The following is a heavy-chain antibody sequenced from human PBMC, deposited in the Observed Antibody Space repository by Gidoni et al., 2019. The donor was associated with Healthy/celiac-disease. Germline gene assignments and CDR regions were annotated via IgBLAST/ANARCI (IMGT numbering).Heavy chain of an antibody. Sequence: QVQLVQSGAEVKKPGSSVKVSCKASGGTFSSYAISWVRQAPGQGLELMGRINPILGIANYAQKFQGRVTITADKSTSTAYMELSSLRSEDTAVYYCARFEVTPPYVRYYGMDVWGQGTTVTVSS. V-gene: IGHV1-69*04. CDR3: ARFEVTPPYVRYYGMDV. CDR1: GGTFSSYA. D-gene: IGHD3-10*02. CDR2: INPILGIA. J-gene: IGHJ6*02.